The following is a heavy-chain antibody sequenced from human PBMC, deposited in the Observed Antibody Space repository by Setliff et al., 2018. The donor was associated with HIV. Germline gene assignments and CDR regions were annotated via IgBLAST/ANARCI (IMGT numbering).Heavy chain of an antibody. Sequence: KPSETLSLTCNVSGGSISGSSYLWGWIRQPPGKGLEWIASIYYSGTTYYNPSLKSRVTISVDTSKNQFSLKLSSVTAADTAVYYCARHHYSNWFDPWGQGTLVTVSS. J-gene: IGHJ5*02. CDR3: ARHHYSNWFDP. CDR1: GGSISGSSYL. D-gene: IGHD2-15*01. CDR2: IYYSGTT. V-gene: IGHV4-39*01.